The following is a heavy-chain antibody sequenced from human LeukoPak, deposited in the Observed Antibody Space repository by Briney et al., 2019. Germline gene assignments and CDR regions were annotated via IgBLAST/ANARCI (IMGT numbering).Heavy chain of an antibody. D-gene: IGHD4-23*01. V-gene: IGHV3-53*01. CDR1: GFNFSNNY. J-gene: IGHJ4*02. CDR3: ARRGDGGRSFDY. Sequence: GGSLRLSCAASGFNFSNNYMTWVRQAPGKGLEWVSLIYSSGSTYYADSVKGRFTISRDNSKNTLYLQVNSLRAEDTAVYYCARRGDGGRSFDYWGQGTLVTVSS. CDR2: IYSSGST.